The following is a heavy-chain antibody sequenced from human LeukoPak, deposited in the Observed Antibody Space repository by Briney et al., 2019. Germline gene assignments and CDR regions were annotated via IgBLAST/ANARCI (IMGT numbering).Heavy chain of an antibody. J-gene: IGHJ6*03. CDR2: IYTSGST. D-gene: IGHD6-19*01. V-gene: IGHV4-4*07. CDR3: AREGGYSSGWDYYYYMDV. Sequence: PSETLSLTCTVSGGSISSYYWSWIRQPAGKGLEWIGRIYTSGSTDYNPSLKSRVTISVDTSKNQFSLKLSSVTAADTAVYYCAREGGYSSGWDYYYYMDVWGKGTTVTISS. CDR1: GGSISSYY.